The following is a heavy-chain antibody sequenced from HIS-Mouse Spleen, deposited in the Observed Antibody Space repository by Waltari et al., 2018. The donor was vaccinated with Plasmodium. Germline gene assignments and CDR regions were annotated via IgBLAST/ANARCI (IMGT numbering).Heavy chain of an antibody. Sequence: QVQLQQWGAGLLKPSETLSLTCAVYGGSFSGYYWSWIRQPPGKGLEWIGEIHHSGSTNYNPSLKSRVTISVDTSKNQFSLKLSSVTAADTAVYYCARAYYDFWSGYRFDYWGQGTLVTVSS. CDR1: GGSFSGYY. CDR3: ARAYYDFWSGYRFDY. V-gene: IGHV4-34*01. D-gene: IGHD3-3*01. CDR2: IHHSGST. J-gene: IGHJ4*02.